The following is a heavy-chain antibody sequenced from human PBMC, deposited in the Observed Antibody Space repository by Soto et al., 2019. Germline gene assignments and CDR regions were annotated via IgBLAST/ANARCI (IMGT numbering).Heavy chain of an antibody. Sequence: PGGSLRLSCAASGFTFSSYAMSWVRQAPGKGLEWVSTISGSGGSTYYADSVKGRFTVSRDNSKNMLYLRMNSLRAEDTAVYYCPRAGASSSYWWFDPWGQGIMVTVSS. CDR1: GFTFSSYA. J-gene: IGHJ5*02. CDR3: PRAGASSSYWWFDP. V-gene: IGHV3-23*01. CDR2: ISGSGGST. D-gene: IGHD6-13*01.